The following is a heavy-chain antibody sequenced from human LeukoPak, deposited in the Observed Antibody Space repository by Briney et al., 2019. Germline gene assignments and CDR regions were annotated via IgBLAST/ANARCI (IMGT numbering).Heavy chain of an antibody. D-gene: IGHD6-19*01. CDR3: ASSGWYGDYFDY. Sequence: SGGSLRLSCAVSGITLSNYGMSWVRQAPGKGLEWVAGISDSGGRTNYADSVKGRFTISRDNAKNSLYLQMNSLRAEDTAVYYCASSGWYGDYFDYWGQGTLVTVSS. CDR1: GITLSNYG. J-gene: IGHJ4*02. CDR2: ISDSGGRT. V-gene: IGHV3-23*01.